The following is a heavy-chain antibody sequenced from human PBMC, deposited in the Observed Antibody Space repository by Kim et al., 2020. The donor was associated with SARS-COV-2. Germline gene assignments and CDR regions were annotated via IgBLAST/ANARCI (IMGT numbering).Heavy chain of an antibody. CDR1: GGSISSGGYY. V-gene: IGHV4-31*03. CDR3: ARGPGDSSSPWRNRCCFDY. CDR2: IYYSGST. Sequence: SETLSLTCTVSGGSISSGGYYWSWIRQHPGKGLEWIGYIYYSGSTYYNPSLKSRVTISVDTSKNQFSLKLSSVTAADTAVYYCARGPGDSSSPWRNRCCFDYWGQGTLVTVSS. J-gene: IGHJ4*02. D-gene: IGHD6-6*01.